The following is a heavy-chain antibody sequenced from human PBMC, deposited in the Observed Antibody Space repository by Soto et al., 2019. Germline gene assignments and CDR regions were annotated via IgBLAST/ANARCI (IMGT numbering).Heavy chain of an antibody. CDR2: ISSTNNYI. CDR3: ARESEDLTSNFDY. CDR1: GFTFTRYS. J-gene: IGHJ4*02. Sequence: EVQLVESGGGLFKPGGSLRLSCAASGFTFTRYSMNWVRPAPGKGLEWVSSISSTNNYIYYGDSMKGRFTLSRDKAKNSLYLEMNSLRAEDTAVYYCARESEDLTSNFDYWGQGTLVTVSS. V-gene: IGHV3-21*06.